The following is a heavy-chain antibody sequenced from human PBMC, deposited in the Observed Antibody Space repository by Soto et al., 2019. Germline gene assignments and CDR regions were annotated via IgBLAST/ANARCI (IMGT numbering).Heavy chain of an antibody. Sequence: SVKVSCKASGGTFSSYAISWVRQAPGQGLEWMGGIIPIFGTANYAQKFQGRVTITADESTSTAYMELSSLRSEDTAVYYCAGGTYYYDGSGYYPLDYWGQGTLVTVSS. V-gene: IGHV1-69*13. J-gene: IGHJ4*02. CDR3: AGGTYYYDGSGYYPLDY. D-gene: IGHD3-22*01. CDR2: IIPIFGTA. CDR1: GGTFSSYA.